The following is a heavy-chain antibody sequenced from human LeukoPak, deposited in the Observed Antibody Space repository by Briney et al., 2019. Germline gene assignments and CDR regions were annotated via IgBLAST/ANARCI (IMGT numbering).Heavy chain of an antibody. CDR2: IYPGDSDT. V-gene: IGHV5-51*01. J-gene: IGHJ4*02. D-gene: IGHD2-15*01. CDR1: EYSFTRYW. CDR3: ARHPTRYCSGGSCYSASDY. Sequence: GESLKISCKGSEYSFTRYWIGWVRQMPGKGLEWMGIIYPGDSDTRYSPSFQGQVTISADKSISTAYLQWSSLKASDTAMYYCARHPTRYCSGGSCYSASDYWGQGTLVTVSS.